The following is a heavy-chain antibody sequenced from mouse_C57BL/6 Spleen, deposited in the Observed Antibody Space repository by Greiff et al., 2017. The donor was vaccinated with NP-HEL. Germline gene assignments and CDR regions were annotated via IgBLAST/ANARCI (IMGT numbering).Heavy chain of an antibody. CDR1: GYAFSSSW. CDR3: AGGGLYYGNPYARDY. V-gene: IGHV1-82*01. J-gene: IGHJ4*01. D-gene: IGHD2-1*01. CDR2: IYPGDGDT. Sequence: VQLQQSGPELVKPGASVKISCKASGYAFSSSWMNWVKQRPGQGLEWIGRIYPGDGDTNYNGKFKGKATLTADKSSSTAYMPLSSLTSEDSAVDCCAGGGLYYGNPYARDYWGQGTSVTVSS.